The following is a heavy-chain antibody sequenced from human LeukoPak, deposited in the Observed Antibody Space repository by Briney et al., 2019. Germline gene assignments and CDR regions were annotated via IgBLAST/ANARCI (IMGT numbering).Heavy chain of an antibody. D-gene: IGHD3-10*01. CDR2: MNPNSGNT. CDR3: ARRRGTMVRGVIYWFDP. J-gene: IGHJ5*02. CDR1: GYTFTSHD. Sequence: ASVKVSCKASGYTFTSHDINWVRQATGQGLEWMGWMNPNSGNTGYAQKFQGRVTMTRNTSISTAYMELSSLRSEDTAVYYCARRRGTMVRGVIYWFDPWGQGTLVTVSS. V-gene: IGHV1-8*01.